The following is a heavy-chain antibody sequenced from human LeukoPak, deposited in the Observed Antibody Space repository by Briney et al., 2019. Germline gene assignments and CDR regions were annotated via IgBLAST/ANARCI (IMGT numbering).Heavy chain of an antibody. D-gene: IGHD3-10*01. CDR3: ARQPRNYGSGKYYYYYMDV. J-gene: IGHJ6*03. V-gene: IGHV4-34*01. CDR2: INHSGST. Sequence: SETLSLTCAVYGGSLSGYYWSWIRQPPGKGLEWIGEINHSGSTNYNPSLKSRVTISVDTSKNQFSLKLSSVTAADTAVYYCARQPRNYGSGKYYYYYMDVWGKGTTVTISS. CDR1: GGSLSGYY.